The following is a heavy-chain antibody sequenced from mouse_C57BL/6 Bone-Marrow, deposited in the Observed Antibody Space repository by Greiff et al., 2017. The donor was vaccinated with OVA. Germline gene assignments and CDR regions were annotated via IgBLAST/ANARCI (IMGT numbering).Heavy chain of an antibody. CDR3: ARRGGSRAMDY. CDR1: GYTFTDYY. Sequence: QVQLQQSGAELVRPGASVKLSCKASGYTFTDYYINWVKQRPGQGLEWIARIYPGSGNTYYNEKFKGKATLTAEKSSSTAYMQLSSLTSGDSAVYLWARRGGSRAMDYWGQGTSVTVSS. D-gene: IGHD1-1*01. V-gene: IGHV1-76*01. J-gene: IGHJ4*01. CDR2: IYPGSGNT.